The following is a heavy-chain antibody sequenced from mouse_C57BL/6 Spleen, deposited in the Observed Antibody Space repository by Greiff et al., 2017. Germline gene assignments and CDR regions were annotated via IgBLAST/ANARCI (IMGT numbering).Heavy chain of an antibody. J-gene: IGHJ4*01. CDR2: IWSDGST. CDR1: GFSLTSYG. Sequence: QVQLQESGPGLVAPSQSLSITCTVSGFSLTSYGVHWVRQPPGKGLEWLVVIWSDGSTTYNSALKSRLSISKDNSKSQVFLKMNSLQTDDTAMYYGARNYGSSYRYAMDYWGQGTSVTVSS. V-gene: IGHV2-6*02. D-gene: IGHD1-1*01. CDR3: ARNYGSSYRYAMDY.